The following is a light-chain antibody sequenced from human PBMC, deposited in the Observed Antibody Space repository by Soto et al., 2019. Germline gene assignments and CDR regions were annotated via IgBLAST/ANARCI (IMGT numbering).Light chain of an antibody. CDR3: QQYNSDWK. J-gene: IGKJ1*01. CDR1: QSVNTW. V-gene: IGKV1-5*01. CDR2: DAS. Sequence: DIQMTQSPSTLSASVGDRVTIACRASQSVNTWLAWYQKKPGKPPKLLIYDASSLQSGVPSRFSGSGSGTEFTLTIRSLQPDDFATYYCQQYNSDWKFGQGTKVEIK.